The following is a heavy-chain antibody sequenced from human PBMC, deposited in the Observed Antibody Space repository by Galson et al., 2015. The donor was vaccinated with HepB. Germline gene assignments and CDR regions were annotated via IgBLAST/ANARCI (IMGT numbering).Heavy chain of an antibody. D-gene: IGHD3-9*01. J-gene: IGHJ4*02. V-gene: IGHV3-23*01. CDR1: GFTFSSYA. Sequence: SLRLSCAASGFTFSSYAMSWVRQAPGKGLEWVSAISGSGGSTYYADSVKGRFTISRDNSKNTLYLQMNSLRAEDTAVYYWAKDRKVQFYHILTGYQGSYFDYWGQGTLVTVSS. CDR2: ISGSGGST. CDR3: AKDRKVQFYHILTGYQGSYFDY.